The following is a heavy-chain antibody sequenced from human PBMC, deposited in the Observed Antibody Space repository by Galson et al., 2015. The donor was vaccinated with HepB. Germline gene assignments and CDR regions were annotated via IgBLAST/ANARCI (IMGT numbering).Heavy chain of an antibody. CDR2: IIPILGIA. CDR1: GGTFSSYA. V-gene: IGHV1-69*04. D-gene: IGHD1-26*01. CDR3: ASWDKWELRAVGG. Sequence: SVKVSCKASGGTFSSYAISWVRQAPGQGLEWMGRIIPILGIANYAQKFQGRVTITADKSTSTAYMELSSLRSEDTAVYYCASWDKWELRAVGGWGQGTLVTVSS. J-gene: IGHJ4*02.